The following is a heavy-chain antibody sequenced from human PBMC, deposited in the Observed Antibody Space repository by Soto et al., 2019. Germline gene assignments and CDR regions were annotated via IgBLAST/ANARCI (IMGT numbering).Heavy chain of an antibody. CDR1: GGTFSSYA. D-gene: IGHD2-15*01. J-gene: IGHJ6*02. Sequence: QVPLVQSGAEVKKPGSSVKVSCKASGGTFSSYAISWVRQTPGQGLEWMGGIIPIFGTANYAQKFQGRVTITADESTSTAYMELSSLRSEDTAVYYCARDAPVVVAPDDWDYYGMDVWGQGTTVTVSS. CDR2: IIPIFGTA. V-gene: IGHV1-69*01. CDR3: ARDAPVVVAPDDWDYYGMDV.